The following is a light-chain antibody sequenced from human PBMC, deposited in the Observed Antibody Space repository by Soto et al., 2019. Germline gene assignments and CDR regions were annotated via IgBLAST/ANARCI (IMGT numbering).Light chain of an antibody. V-gene: IGKV1-5*01. J-gene: IGKJ1*01. Sequence: DIQMTQSPSTLSASVGDRVTITCRASQSISNWLAWYQLKPGKAPNLLIYDASSLKSGVPSRFSGSASGTEFTLTISSLQPGDFATYYCQQYNSYSFGQGTKVDIK. CDR3: QQYNSYS. CDR1: QSISNW. CDR2: DAS.